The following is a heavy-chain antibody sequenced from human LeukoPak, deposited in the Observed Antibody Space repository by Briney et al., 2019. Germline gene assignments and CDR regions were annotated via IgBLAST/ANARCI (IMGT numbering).Heavy chain of an antibody. Sequence: GSLRLSCVASGFTFSSYAMSWVRQAPGKGLEWLSGLSGSGGTTYYADSVKGRFTISRDNSKNTLYLQMNTLRAEDTAVYYCAKGSSTNSYYFGSWGQGTLVTVSS. CDR3: AKGSSTNSYYFGS. CDR1: GFTFSSYA. J-gene: IGHJ4*02. D-gene: IGHD1-1*01. CDR2: LSGSGGTT. V-gene: IGHV3-23*01.